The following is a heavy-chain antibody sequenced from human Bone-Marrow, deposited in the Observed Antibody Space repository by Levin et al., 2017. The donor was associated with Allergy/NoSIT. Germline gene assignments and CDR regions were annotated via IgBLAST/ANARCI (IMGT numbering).Heavy chain of an antibody. CDR3: AKGAGWVAGAVALI. CDR1: GFTFSSYA. V-gene: IGHV3-23*01. Sequence: GASVKVSCAASGFTFSSYAMSWVRQAPGKGLDWVSAISGSGTSTYYADSVKGRFTISSDNSMTTLYLQMNSLRAEDTAVYYCAKGAGWVAGAVALIWGQGTLVTVSS. D-gene: IGHD6-19*01. J-gene: IGHJ4*02. CDR2: ISGSGTST.